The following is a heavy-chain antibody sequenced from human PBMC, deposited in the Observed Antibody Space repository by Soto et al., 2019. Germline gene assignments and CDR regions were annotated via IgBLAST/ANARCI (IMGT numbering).Heavy chain of an antibody. J-gene: IGHJ6*02. Sequence: GGSLRLSCAASGFTFSSYAMSWVRQAPGKGLEWVSAISGSGGSTYYADSVKGRFTISRDNSKNTLYLQMNSLRAEDTAVYYCAKDSFTYYDFWSGYLRAVDYYYYGMDVWGQGTTVTVSS. V-gene: IGHV3-23*01. CDR3: AKDSFTYYDFWSGYLRAVDYYYYGMDV. CDR1: GFTFSSYA. D-gene: IGHD3-3*01. CDR2: ISGSGGST.